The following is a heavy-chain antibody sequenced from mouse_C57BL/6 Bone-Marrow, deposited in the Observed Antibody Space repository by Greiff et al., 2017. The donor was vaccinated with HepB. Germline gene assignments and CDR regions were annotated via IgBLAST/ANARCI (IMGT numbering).Heavy chain of an antibody. Sequence: QVQLQQPGAELVRPGSSVKLSCKASGYTFTSYWMHWVKQRPIQGLEWIGNIDPSDSETHYNQKFKDKATLTVDKSSSTAYMQLSSLTSEDSAVYYCARGAVVAPFDYWGKGTTLTVSS. J-gene: IGHJ2*01. D-gene: IGHD1-1*01. CDR3: ARGAVVAPFDY. V-gene: IGHV1-52*01. CDR2: IDPSDSET. CDR1: GYTFTSYW.